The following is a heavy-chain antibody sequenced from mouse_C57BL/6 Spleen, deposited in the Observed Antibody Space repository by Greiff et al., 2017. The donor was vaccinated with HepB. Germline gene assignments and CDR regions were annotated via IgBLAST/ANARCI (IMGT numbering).Heavy chain of an antibody. CDR3: TRDGMYYVTSYVDRYFDY. V-gene: IGHV1-15*01. D-gene: IGHD1-1*01. CDR1: GYTFTDYE. CDR2: IDPETGGT. Sequence: VQLQQSGAELVRPGASVTLSCKASGYTFTDYEMHWVKQTPVHGLEWIGDIDPETGGTAYNQKLKGKAILTADNSSSTAYMELRSLTSEDSAVYHVTRDGMYYVTSYVDRYFDYWGQVTTLTVSS. J-gene: IGHJ2*01.